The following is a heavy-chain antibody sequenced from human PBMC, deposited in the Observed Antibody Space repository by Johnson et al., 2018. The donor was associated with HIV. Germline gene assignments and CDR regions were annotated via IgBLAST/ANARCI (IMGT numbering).Heavy chain of an antibody. J-gene: IGHJ3*02. Sequence: EVQLVESGGGLIQPVGSLRLSCAASGFTFSSYDIHWVRQATRKGLEWVSGIGTTGDTYYPGSVKGRFTISRDNAKNSLYLQMNSLRAEDTAVYYCARTYSSSRRGGVYAFDIWGQGTMVTVSS. CDR3: ARTYSSSRRGGVYAFDI. CDR1: GFTFSSYD. V-gene: IGHV3-13*01. CDR2: IGTTGDT. D-gene: IGHD6-13*01.